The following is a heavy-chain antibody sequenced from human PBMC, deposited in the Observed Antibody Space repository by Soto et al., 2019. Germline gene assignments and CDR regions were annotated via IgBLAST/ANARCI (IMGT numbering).Heavy chain of an antibody. V-gene: IGHV3-30-3*01. CDR3: AREFTLTTFDY. CDR2: ISYDGSNK. CDR1: GFTFSSYL. J-gene: IGHJ4*02. Sequence: QVQLVESGGGVVQPGRSLRLSCAASGFTFSSYLMHWVRQAPGKGLEWVAGISYDGSNKYYADSVKGRFTISRDNSKNTLYLQMNSLRVEDTAVYYCAREFTLTTFDYWGQGNLVTVSS. D-gene: IGHD4-17*01.